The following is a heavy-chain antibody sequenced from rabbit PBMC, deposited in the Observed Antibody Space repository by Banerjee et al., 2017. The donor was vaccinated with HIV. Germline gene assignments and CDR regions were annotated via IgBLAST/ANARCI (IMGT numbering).Heavy chain of an antibody. J-gene: IGHJ3*01. V-gene: IGHV1S45*01. D-gene: IGHD1-1*01. CDR1: GFDFSSYG. CDR3: ARVLYGAGGDYSRLDL. CDR2: IDPVSVRT. Sequence: QEQLEESGGDLVKPEGSLTLTCTASGFDFSSYGVSWVRQAPGKGLDWIGYIDPVSVRTHYARWVNGRFPISKTSSAPVTLQMTRLTAADTATYFCARVLYGAGGDYSRLDLWGPGTLVTVS.